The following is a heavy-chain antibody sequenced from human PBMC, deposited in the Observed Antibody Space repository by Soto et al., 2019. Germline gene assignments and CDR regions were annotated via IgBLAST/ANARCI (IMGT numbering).Heavy chain of an antibody. CDR2: ISYDGSNK. CDR1: GFTFSSYG. Sequence: GGSLRLSCAASGFTFSSYGMHWVRQAPGKGLEWVAVISYDGSNKYYADSVKGRFTISRDNSKNTLYLQMNSLRAEDTAVYYCAKDLTYYYDSSGYPDAFDIWGKGTMVTV. CDR3: AKDLTYYYDSSGYPDAFDI. V-gene: IGHV3-30*18. J-gene: IGHJ3*02. D-gene: IGHD3-22*01.